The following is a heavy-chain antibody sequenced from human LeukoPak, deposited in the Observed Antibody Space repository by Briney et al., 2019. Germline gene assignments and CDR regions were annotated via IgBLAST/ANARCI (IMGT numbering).Heavy chain of an antibody. V-gene: IGHV4-4*09. Sequence: SETLSLTCTVSGGSISSYYWSWIRQPPGKGLEWIGYIYTSGSTNYNPSLKSRVTISVDTSKNQFPLKLSSVTAADTAVYYCARHTSAVVVPGYWGQGTLVTVSS. CDR3: ARHTSAVVVPGY. CDR2: IYTSGST. J-gene: IGHJ4*02. D-gene: IGHD2-2*01. CDR1: GGSISSYY.